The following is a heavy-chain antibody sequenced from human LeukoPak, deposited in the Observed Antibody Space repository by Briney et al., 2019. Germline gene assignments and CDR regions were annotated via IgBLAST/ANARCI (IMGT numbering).Heavy chain of an antibody. V-gene: IGHV4-34*01. Sequence: SETLSLTCAVYGGSFSGYYWSWIRQPPGKGLEWIGEINHSGSTNYNPSLKSRITISVDTSKNQFSLKLTSVTAADAAVYYCARGPSTYSYAYYYMDVWGNGTTVTVSS. CDR1: GGSFSGYY. J-gene: IGHJ6*03. CDR3: ARGPSTYSYAYYYMDV. CDR2: INHSGST. D-gene: IGHD5-18*01.